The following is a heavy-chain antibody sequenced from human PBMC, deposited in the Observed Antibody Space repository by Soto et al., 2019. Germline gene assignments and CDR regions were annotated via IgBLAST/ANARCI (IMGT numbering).Heavy chain of an antibody. D-gene: IGHD6-19*01. Sequence: SETLSLTCAVYGGSFSGYYWSWIRQPPGKGLEWIGEINHSGSTNYNPSLKSRVTISVDTSKNQFSLKLSSVTAADTAVYYCARYSSGWYKSGDFDYWGQGTLVTVSS. V-gene: IGHV4-34*01. CDR2: INHSGST. J-gene: IGHJ4*02. CDR3: ARYSSGWYKSGDFDY. CDR1: GGSFSGYY.